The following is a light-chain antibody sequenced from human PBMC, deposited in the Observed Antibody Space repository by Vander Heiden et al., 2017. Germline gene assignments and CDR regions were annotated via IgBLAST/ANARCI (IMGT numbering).Light chain of an antibody. V-gene: IGLV7-46*01. CDR1: TGAVTSGHY. CDR2: DTT. CDR3: LLSSSGARV. Sequence: QSVVTLEPPLIVSPVGPVTLTCGSSTGAVTSGHYPYWFQQKPGQAPRTVIYDTTNKHAWTPARFSGSLLGGKAALTLSGAQPEDEAEYYCLLSSSGARVFGGGTKLTVL. J-gene: IGLJ2*01.